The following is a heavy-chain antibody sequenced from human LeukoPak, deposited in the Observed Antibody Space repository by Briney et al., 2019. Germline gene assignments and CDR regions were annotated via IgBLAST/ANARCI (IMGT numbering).Heavy chain of an antibody. V-gene: IGHV3-7*01. D-gene: IGHD3-3*01. J-gene: IGHJ6*03. CDR3: ARDCNDFWSGYYYYYYYYMDV. Sequence: GGSLRLSCAASGFTFSSYWMSWVRRAPGKGLEWVANIKQDGSEKYYVDSVKGRFTISRDNAKNSLYLQMNSLRAEDTAVYYCARDCNDFWSGYYYYYYYYMDVWGKGTTVTVSS. CDR1: GFTFSSYW. CDR2: IKQDGSEK.